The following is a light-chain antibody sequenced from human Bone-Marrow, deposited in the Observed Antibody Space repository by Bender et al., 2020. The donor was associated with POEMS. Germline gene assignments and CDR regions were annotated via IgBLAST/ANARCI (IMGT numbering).Light chain of an antibody. CDR3: VAWDDSLNGWV. CDR2: TNN. Sequence: QSVLTQPPSVSGTPGQRVTISCSGSSSNIGGYPVNWYQQLPGTAPRLLIYTNNERPSGVPDRFSGSKSGTSASLAITGLQSDDEAIYFCVAWDDSLNGWVFGGGTKLTVL. CDR1: SSNIGGYP. V-gene: IGLV1-44*01. J-gene: IGLJ3*02.